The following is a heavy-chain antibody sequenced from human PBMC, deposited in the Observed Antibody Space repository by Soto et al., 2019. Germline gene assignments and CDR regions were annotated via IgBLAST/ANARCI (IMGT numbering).Heavy chain of an antibody. J-gene: IGHJ3*02. D-gene: IGHD1-26*01. CDR3: ARDVRGSRSNYADVYAFDI. CDR1: GFTFSSYG. CDR2: IWYDGSNK. Sequence: GGSLRLSCAASGFTFSSYGMHWVRQAPGKGLEWVAVIWYDGSNKYYADSVKGRFTISRDNSKNTLYLQMNSVRAEDTAVYYCARDVRGSRSNYADVYAFDIWGQGTMVTVSS. V-gene: IGHV3-33*01.